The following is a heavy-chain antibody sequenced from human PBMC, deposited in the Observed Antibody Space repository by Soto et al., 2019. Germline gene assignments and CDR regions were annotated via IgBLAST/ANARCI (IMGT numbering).Heavy chain of an antibody. CDR1: GFTFSVYG. V-gene: IGHV3-33*01. Sequence: QVQLVESGGGVVQPGRSLRLSCAASGFTFSVYGMHWVRQAPGKGLEWVAVIWYDGSNKYYADSVKGRLTISRDNSKNTVYLQLNRLRAEDTAVYYCASDQGHVNTWGYYYHYGMDVWGQGNTVTVSS. J-gene: IGHJ6*02. CDR3: ASDQGHVNTWGYYYHYGMDV. CDR2: IWYDGSNK. D-gene: IGHD3-16*01.